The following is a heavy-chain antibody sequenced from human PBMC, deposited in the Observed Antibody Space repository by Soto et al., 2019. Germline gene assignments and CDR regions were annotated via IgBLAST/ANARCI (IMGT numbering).Heavy chain of an antibody. D-gene: IGHD1-26*01. J-gene: IGHJ4*02. V-gene: IGHV1-8*01. CDR3: ARGVSAGVDY. CDR1: GYSFTRLD. CDR2: MQPSTGRT. Sequence: QVQLVQSGAEVREHGASVKVSCKASGYSFTRLDTNWVRQTAGQGLEWMGWMQPSTGRTGYSQKFQGRVTMTTDTPINTAYMELTTLTSDDTAFYYCARGVSAGVDYWGQGTLVTVSS.